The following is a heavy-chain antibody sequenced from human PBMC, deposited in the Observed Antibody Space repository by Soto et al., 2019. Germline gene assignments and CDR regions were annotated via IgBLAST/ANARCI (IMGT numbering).Heavy chain of an antibody. V-gene: IGHV1-58*01. Sequence: SVKVSCKASGFTFTSSAVQWVRQARGQRLEWVGWIVVGSGNTNYAQKFQERVTITRDMSTSTAYMELSSLRSEDTAVYYCARDRPGVTMIVVVNDYYYYGMDVWGQGTTVTVSS. CDR1: GFTFTSSA. D-gene: IGHD3-22*01. J-gene: IGHJ6*02. CDR2: IVVGSGNT. CDR3: ARDRPGVTMIVVVNDYYYYGMDV.